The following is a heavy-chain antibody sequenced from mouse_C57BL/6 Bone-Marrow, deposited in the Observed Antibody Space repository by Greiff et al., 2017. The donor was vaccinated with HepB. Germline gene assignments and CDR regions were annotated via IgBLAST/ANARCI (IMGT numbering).Heavy chain of an antibody. CDR3: ARAGYGSPGWYFDV. D-gene: IGHD1-1*01. V-gene: IGHV1-55*01. CDR2: IYPGSGST. CDR1: GYTFTSYW. J-gene: IGHJ1*03. Sequence: QVQLQQPGAELVKPGASVKLSCKASGYTFTSYWITWVKQRPGQGLEWIGDIYPGSGSTNYNEKFKSKATLTVDTSSSTAYMQLSSLTSEDSAVYYCARAGYGSPGWYFDVWGTGTTVTVSS.